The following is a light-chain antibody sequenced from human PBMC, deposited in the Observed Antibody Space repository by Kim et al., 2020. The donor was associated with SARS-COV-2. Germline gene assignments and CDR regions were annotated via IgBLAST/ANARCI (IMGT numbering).Light chain of an antibody. CDR3: QAWDSAVV. Sequence: SYELTQPPSVSVSPGQTASITCSGDKLGDKYAYWYQQKPGQSPVVVIYQDDKRPSGIPERFSGSNSGNTATLTIGGTQSADEADYYCQAWDSAVVFGGGT. V-gene: IGLV3-1*01. J-gene: IGLJ2*01. CDR1: KLGDKY. CDR2: QDD.